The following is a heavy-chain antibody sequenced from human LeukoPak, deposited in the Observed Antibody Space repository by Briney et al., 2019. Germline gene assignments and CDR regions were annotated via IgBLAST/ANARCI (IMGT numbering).Heavy chain of an antibody. V-gene: IGHV4-34*01. CDR3: ARGKYYGSGSSKRYYYYGMDV. J-gene: IGHJ6*02. D-gene: IGHD3-10*01. CDR2: INHSGST. Sequence: PSETLSLTCAVYSGSFSGYYWSWIRQPPGKGLEWIGEINHSGSTNYNPSLKSRVTISVDTSKNQFSLKLSSVTAADTAVYYCARGKYYGSGSSKRYYYYGMDVWGQGTTVTVSS. CDR1: SGSFSGYY.